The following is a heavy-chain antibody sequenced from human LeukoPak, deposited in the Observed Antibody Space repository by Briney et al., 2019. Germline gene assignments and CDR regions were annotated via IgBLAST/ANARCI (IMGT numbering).Heavy chain of an antibody. J-gene: IGHJ4*02. V-gene: IGHV4-59*01. D-gene: IGHD3-22*01. CDR2: IYYIGSP. CDR3: ARGGYYYDSSGRTYRLFAY. CDR1: GGSISMYC. Sequence: SETLSLTCTVSGGSISMYCWGSIRQPPRKGLEWLGYIYYIGSPNYHPSLKSRATISVDTPKNHFSLKLSSVTAADTAVYYCARGGYYYDSSGRTYRLFAYWGQGTLVTVSS.